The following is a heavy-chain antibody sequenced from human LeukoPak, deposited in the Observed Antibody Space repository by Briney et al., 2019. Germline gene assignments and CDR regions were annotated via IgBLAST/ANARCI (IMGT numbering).Heavy chain of an antibody. D-gene: IGHD3-22*01. Sequence: GASVKVSCKASGSTFTSYYMHWVRQAPGQGLEWMGIINPNGGSTSYAQKFQGRVTMTRDTSTSTVYMELSSLRSEDTAVYYCAKENIDSSDYYRDAFDIWGQGTMVTVSS. CDR1: GSTFTSYY. CDR3: AKENIDSSDYYRDAFDI. V-gene: IGHV1-46*01. J-gene: IGHJ3*02. CDR2: INPNGGST.